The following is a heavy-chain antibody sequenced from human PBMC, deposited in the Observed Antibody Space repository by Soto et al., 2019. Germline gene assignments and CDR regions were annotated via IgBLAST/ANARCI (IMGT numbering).Heavy chain of an antibody. CDR1: VFTFCTYH. CDR3: ARDRSDYDFWSGDTFDI. V-gene: IGHV3-48*02. CDR2: ISSGSSTI. D-gene: IGHD3-3*01. J-gene: IGHJ3*02. Sequence: AGTLILSCTPSVFTFCTYHMSWSRPAPETGQEWVSFISSGSSTIYYADSVKGRFTISRDNAKNSLYLQMNSLRDEDTAVYYCARDRSDYDFWSGDTFDIWGQGTVVTVSS.